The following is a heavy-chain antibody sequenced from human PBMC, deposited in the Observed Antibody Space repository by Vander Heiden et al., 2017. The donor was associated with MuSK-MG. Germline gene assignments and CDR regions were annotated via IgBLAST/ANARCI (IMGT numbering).Heavy chain of an antibody. CDR2: KKQDGREK. Sequence: EVQLVASGGGLVQPGGSLRLSCAAAGFTVSSNWMSWVRQAPGKGLARVANKKQDGREKYYVDSVKGQFTISRDNAKNSLYLQMNSLRAEDTAVYYCARGGDTAMVPIDYWGQGTLVTVSS. CDR1: GFTVSSNW. J-gene: IGHJ4*02. CDR3: ARGGDTAMVPIDY. D-gene: IGHD5-18*01. V-gene: IGHV3-7*03.